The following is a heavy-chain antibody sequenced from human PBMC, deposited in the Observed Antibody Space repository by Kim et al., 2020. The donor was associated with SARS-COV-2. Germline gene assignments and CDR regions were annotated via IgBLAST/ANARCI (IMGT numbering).Heavy chain of an antibody. CDR3: ARQTYGSGSYGAFDI. D-gene: IGHD3-10*01. Sequence: GGSLRLSCAASGFTFSSYDMHWVRQATGKGLEWVSAIGTAGDTYYPGSVKGRFTISRENAKNSLYLQMNSLRAGDTAVYYCARQTYGSGSYGAFDIWGQGTMVTVSS. V-gene: IGHV3-13*01. CDR1: GFTFSSYD. CDR2: IGTAGDT. J-gene: IGHJ3*02.